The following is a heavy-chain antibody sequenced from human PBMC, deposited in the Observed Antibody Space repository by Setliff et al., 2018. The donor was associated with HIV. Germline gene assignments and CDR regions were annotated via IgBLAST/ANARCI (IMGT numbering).Heavy chain of an antibody. CDR3: AREYYRSGGYYSGWKYYYMDV. J-gene: IGHJ6*03. D-gene: IGHD2-15*01. V-gene: IGHV4-4*08. CDR2: IHTSGTT. CDR1: GDSSSNDY. Sequence: PSETLSLTCTVSGDSSSNDYWTWVRQPPGKGLEWIGNIHTSGTTKYNPSLNSRVTISVDMSKSQFSLRLSSVTAAGTAMYYCAREYYRSGGYYSGWKYYYMDVWGKGTTVTVSS.